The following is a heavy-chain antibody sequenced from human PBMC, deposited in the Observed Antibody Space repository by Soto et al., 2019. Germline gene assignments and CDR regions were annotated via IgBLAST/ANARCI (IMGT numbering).Heavy chain of an antibody. Sequence: QITLKESGPTLVKPTQTLTLTCSFSGFSLNTHGVGVGWIRQPPGKALECLALIYWDDNKRYSPSLKNRLAIPKDTSKNHVVLTMTNMDPVDTGTYYCAHTDVLYCGGDCYHPNRFDPWGQGTLVTVSS. J-gene: IGHJ5*02. CDR2: IYWDDNK. V-gene: IGHV2-5*02. CDR1: GFSLNTHGVG. CDR3: AHTDVLYCGGDCYHPNRFDP. D-gene: IGHD2-21*02.